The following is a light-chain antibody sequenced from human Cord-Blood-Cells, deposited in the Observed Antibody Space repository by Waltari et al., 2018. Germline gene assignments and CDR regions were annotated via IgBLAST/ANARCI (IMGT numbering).Light chain of an antibody. V-gene: IGKV2-28*01. CDR1: QSLLHSNGYNY. Sequence: IVMTQSPLSLPVTPGEPASIPSRSSQSLLHSNGYNYLDWYLQKPGQSPQLLIYLGSNRASGVPDRFSGSGSGTDFTLKISRVEAEDVGVYYCMQALQTIFTFGPGTKVDIK. CDR2: LGS. J-gene: IGKJ3*01. CDR3: MQALQTIFT.